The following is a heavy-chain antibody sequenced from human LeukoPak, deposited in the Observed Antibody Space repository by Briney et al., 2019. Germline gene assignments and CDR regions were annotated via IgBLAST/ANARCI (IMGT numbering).Heavy chain of an antibody. CDR1: GGSISSSSYY. CDR2: IYYSGST. D-gene: IGHD3-22*01. Sequence: PSETLSLTCTVSGGSISSSSYYWGWIRQPPGKGLEWIGSIYYSGSTCYNPSLKSRVTISVDTSKNQFSLKLSSVTAADTAVYYCARLYYYDSSGPILGFDYWGQGTLVTVSS. V-gene: IGHV4-39*01. J-gene: IGHJ4*02. CDR3: ARLYYYDSSGPILGFDY.